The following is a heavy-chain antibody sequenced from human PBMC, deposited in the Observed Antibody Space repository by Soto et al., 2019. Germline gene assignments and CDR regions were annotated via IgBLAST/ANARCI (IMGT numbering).Heavy chain of an antibody. CDR2: IWYDGSNK. CDR1: GFTFSSYG. CDR3: AAWDSSGYSDY. V-gene: IGHV3-33*01. J-gene: IGHJ4*02. D-gene: IGHD3-22*01. Sequence: QVQLVESGGGVVQPGRSLRLSCAASGFTFSSYGMHWVRQAPGKGLEWVAVIWYDGSNKYYADSVKGRFTLSRDNSKNTRYRQMNSLRAEDTAVYYCAAWDSSGYSDYWGQGTLVTVSS.